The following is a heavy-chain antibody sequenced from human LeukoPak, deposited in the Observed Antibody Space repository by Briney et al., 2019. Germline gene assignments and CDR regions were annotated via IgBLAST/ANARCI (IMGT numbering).Heavy chain of an antibody. V-gene: IGHV4-59*01. CDR3: ARAIYSRAWYASDI. D-gene: IGHD6-19*01. CDR2: IFYTGSH. CDR1: DGSISSSY. J-gene: IGHJ3*02. Sequence: SETLSLTCSVSDGSISSSYWSWIRQAPGKGPEWIGYIFYTGSHAYSTSFKSRVTISVDTSKNQFSLRVNSVTAADTAVYYCARAIYSRAWYASDIWGQGTVVTVSA.